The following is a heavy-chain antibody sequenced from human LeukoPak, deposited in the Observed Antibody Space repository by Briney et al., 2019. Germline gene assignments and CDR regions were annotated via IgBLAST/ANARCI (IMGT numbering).Heavy chain of an antibody. Sequence: GESLKISCKGSGYSFPSYWIAWVRQMPGKGLEWMGRIDPSNSYTNYSPSFQGHVTISADKSTNTAYLQWRSLKASDNAIYYCARLGGYDSYWGQGTLVTVSS. J-gene: IGHJ4*02. D-gene: IGHD5-12*01. CDR1: GYSFPSYW. CDR2: IDPSNSYT. CDR3: ARLGGYDSY. V-gene: IGHV5-10-1*01.